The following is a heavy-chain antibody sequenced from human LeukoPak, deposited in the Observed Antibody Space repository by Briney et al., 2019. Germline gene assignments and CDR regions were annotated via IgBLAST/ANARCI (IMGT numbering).Heavy chain of an antibody. J-gene: IGHJ4*02. CDR1: GFTFYDYA. CDR2: ISWNSGSI. D-gene: IGHD6-13*01. Sequence: GGSLRLSCAASGFTFYDYAMHWVRHAPGKGLEWVSGISWNSGSIGYADSVKGRFTISRDNAKNSLYLQMNSLRAEDTALYYCAKDYASSPRGIDYWGQGTLVTVSS. V-gene: IGHV3-9*01. CDR3: AKDYASSPRGIDY.